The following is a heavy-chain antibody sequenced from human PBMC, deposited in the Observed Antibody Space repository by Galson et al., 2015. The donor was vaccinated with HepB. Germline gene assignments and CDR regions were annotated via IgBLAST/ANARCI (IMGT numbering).Heavy chain of an antibody. Sequence: SVKVSCKASGYSFTDYYIHWVRQAPGQGLEWMGWINPNSGGTNYAQKFQGRVTMARDTSISTAYMELSRLRSDDTAVYYCARDINGNYATPQNWFDPWGQGTLVTVSS. CDR3: ARDINGNYATPQNWFDP. D-gene: IGHD1-14*01. V-gene: IGHV1-2*02. CDR1: GYSFTDYY. CDR2: INPNSGGT. J-gene: IGHJ5*02.